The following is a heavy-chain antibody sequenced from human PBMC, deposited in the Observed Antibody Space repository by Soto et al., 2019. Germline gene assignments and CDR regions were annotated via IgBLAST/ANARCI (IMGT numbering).Heavy chain of an antibody. CDR2: IYHTGST. D-gene: IGHD6-13*01. V-gene: IGHV4-31*03. CDR1: GGSISTVGHY. J-gene: IGHJ4*02. Sequence: SETLSLTCSVSGGSISTVGHYWTWIRQPPGKGLEWIGSIYHTGSTYYSKSLRSRLTMSVDTSKSQFSLRLSSVTAADTAVYYCARAAGTLRSRNCDYWGQGSLVTVSS. CDR3: ARAAGTLRSRNCDY.